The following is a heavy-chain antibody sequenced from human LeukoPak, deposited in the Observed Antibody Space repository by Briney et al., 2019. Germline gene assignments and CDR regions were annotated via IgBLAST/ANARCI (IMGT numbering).Heavy chain of an antibody. V-gene: IGHV4-4*02. D-gene: IGHD1-26*01. CDR1: GGSISSSNW. Sequence: SETLSLTCAVSGGSISSSNWWSWVRQPPGKGLEWIGEIFYSGSTNYNPSLKSRIIISVDKSKNQFSLKLSSVTAADTAVYYCARGGIVGATTYYYYYYMNVWGKGTTVTISS. CDR2: IFYSGST. CDR3: ARGGIVGATTYYYYYYMNV. J-gene: IGHJ6*03.